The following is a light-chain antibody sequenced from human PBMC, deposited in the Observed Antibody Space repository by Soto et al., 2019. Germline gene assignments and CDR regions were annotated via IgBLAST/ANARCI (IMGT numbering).Light chain of an antibody. CDR1: HSVDSTH. CDR3: QHYGDSRT. V-gene: IGKV3-20*01. CDR2: GAS. J-gene: IGKJ1*01. Sequence: EIVLTQSPGTLSLSPGERATLSCRTSHSVDSTHLAWYQQKPGQAPRLLIYGASGRATGIPDRYGGSGSGTDFTLTISRLEHEDFAVYYCQHYGDSRTVGQGTKVE.